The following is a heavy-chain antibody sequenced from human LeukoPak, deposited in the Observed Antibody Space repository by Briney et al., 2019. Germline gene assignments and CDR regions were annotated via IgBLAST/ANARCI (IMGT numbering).Heavy chain of an antibody. J-gene: IGHJ4*02. Sequence: PGGSLRLSCAASGFTFRSYAMTWVRQAPGKGLDWVSAISESGASTYYAGSVRGRYTISRDNSKNTLYLQMSSLRSEDTAIYYCAEGTTISPPRRFDYWGQGTLVTVSS. CDR3: AEGTTISPPRRFDY. CDR2: ISESGAST. D-gene: IGHD3-3*01. V-gene: IGHV3-23*01. CDR1: GFTFRSYA.